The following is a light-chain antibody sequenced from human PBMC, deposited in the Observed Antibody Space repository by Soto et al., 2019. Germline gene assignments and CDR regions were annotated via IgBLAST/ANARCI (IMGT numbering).Light chain of an antibody. V-gene: IGKV1-5*03. J-gene: IGKJ1*01. CDR3: QQYNDYSAWT. CDR2: KAS. Sequence: DIQMTQSPSTLSASVGDRVTITCRASQNINSWLAWYQQKPGKAPKLLIHKASSLQSGVPSRFSGSGSGTEFTLTISSLRPDDFATYYCQQYNDYSAWTFGQGTKVDIK. CDR1: QNINSW.